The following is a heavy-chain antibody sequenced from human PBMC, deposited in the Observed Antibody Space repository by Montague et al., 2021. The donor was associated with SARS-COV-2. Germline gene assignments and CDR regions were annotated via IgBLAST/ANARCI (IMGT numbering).Heavy chain of an antibody. J-gene: IGHJ4*01. CDR2: IHHGGST. CDR3: ARLGDGVVPSPILGVGPYYAEYYFDF. Sequence: SEILSLTCAVHGGSFSTYSWNWIRQPPGKGLEWIGEIHHGGSTNYNPSLKSRVTISADTSKNQFSLKLTSVAAADTAVYYCARLGDGVVPSPILGVGPYYAEYYFDFWGQGTTVPVSS. D-gene: IGHD3-10*01. V-gene: IGHV4-34*01. CDR1: GGSFSTYS.